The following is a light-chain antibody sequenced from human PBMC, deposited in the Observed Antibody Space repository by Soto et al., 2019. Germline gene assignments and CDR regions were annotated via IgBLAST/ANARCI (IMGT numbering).Light chain of an antibody. CDR2: KAS. CDR3: QQYSSYRT. J-gene: IGKJ1*01. V-gene: IGKV1-5*03. CDR1: KSVSRW. Sequence: DIQMTQSPSTLSASVGDRVTITCRASKSVSRWLAWYQQKPGKAPKLLIYKASNFESGVPSRFSGSGSGTEFPLTSSSLQPEDSATYYCQQYSSYRTFGPGTKVEIK.